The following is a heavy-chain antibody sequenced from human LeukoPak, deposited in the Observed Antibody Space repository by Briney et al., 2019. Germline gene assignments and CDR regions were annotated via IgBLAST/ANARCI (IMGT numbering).Heavy chain of an antibody. Sequence: SETLSLTCTVSGGSISSYYWSWIRQPPGKGLEWIGYIYYSGSTNYNSSLKSRVTISVDTSKNQFSLKLSSVTAADTAVYYCASTKYSSGWYAVSDYYYGMDVWGQGTTVTVSS. CDR3: ASTKYSSGWYAVSDYYYGMDV. J-gene: IGHJ6*02. D-gene: IGHD6-19*01. CDR2: IYYSGST. V-gene: IGHV4-59*01. CDR1: GGSISSYY.